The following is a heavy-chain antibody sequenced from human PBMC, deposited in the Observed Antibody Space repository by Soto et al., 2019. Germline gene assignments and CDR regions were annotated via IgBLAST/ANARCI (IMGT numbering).Heavy chain of an antibody. CDR3: ARDQKLDY. V-gene: IGHV4-59*01. Sequence: SETLSLTCTVSGGSISSYYWSWIRQPPGKGLEWVGYIYYSGSTNYNPSLKSRVTISVDTSKNQFSLKLSSVTAADTAVYHCARDQKLDYWGQGTLVTVSS. CDR2: IYYSGST. CDR1: GGSISSYY. J-gene: IGHJ4*02.